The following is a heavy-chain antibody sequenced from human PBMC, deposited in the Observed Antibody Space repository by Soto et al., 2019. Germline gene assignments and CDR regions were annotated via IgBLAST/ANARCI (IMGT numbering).Heavy chain of an antibody. D-gene: IGHD3-10*01. V-gene: IGHV3-7*01. CDR2: IKQDGSEK. J-gene: IGHJ6*03. CDR1: GFPFSHYW. CDR3: ARGHYYALGTYFPVNYMDV. Sequence: EVQLVESGGGLVQPGGSLRLSCSASGFPFSHYWMTWVRQAPGKGLEWVANIKQDGSEKYYVDSMKGRFTISRDNAKNSLYLQVNSLRAEYTAVYYCARGHYYALGTYFPVNYMDVWGKGTTVTVSS.